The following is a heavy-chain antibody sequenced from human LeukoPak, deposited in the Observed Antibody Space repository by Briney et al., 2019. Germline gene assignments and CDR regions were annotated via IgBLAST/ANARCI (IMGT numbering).Heavy chain of an antibody. Sequence: GGSLRLSCAASGFTFSSYAMSWVRQAPGKGLEWVSAISGSGGSTYYADSVKGRFTISRDNSKNTLYLQMNSLRAEDTAVYYCAKDPSFWSGYACTFDYWGQGTLVTVSS. J-gene: IGHJ4*02. CDR3: AKDPSFWSGYACTFDY. V-gene: IGHV3-23*01. D-gene: IGHD3-3*01. CDR2: ISGSGGST. CDR1: GFTFSSYA.